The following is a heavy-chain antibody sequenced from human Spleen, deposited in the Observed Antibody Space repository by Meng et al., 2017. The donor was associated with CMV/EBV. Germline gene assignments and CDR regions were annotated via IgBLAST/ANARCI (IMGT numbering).Heavy chain of an antibody. J-gene: IGHJ4*02. CDR2: ISWNSGTI. D-gene: IGHD6-13*01. CDR3: AKDSSSWYSFDY. CDR1: GFSFDDYA. V-gene: IGHV3-9*01. Sequence: SLKISCAASGFSFDDYAMHWVRQAPGKGLEWVSGISWNSGTIAYAGSVKGRFTLSRDNAKNSLYLQMNSLRAEDTALYYCAKDSSSWYSFDYWGQGTLVTVS.